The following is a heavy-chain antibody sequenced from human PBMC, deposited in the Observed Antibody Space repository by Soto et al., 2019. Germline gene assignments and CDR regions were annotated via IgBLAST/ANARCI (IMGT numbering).Heavy chain of an antibody. CDR3: ANRNYYNVVGDTYPYFGH. J-gene: IGHJ4*02. CDR2: IGGSGDSA. D-gene: IGHD3-10*01. V-gene: IGHV3-23*01. CDR1: GFTFSNYD. Sequence: EVQLLESGGGLVQPGGFLRLSCAASGFTFSNYDMTWVRQPPGKGLEWVSTIGGSGDSAYYADSVRGRFTISRDNARNTLYLQMNNLRADDTAIYSCANRNYYNVVGDTYPYFGHCGQGTLVTVSS.